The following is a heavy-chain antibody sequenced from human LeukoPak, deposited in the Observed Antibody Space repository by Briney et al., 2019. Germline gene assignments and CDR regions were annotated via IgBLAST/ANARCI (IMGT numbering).Heavy chain of an antibody. CDR1: GYTFYSHG. V-gene: IGHV1-18*01. CDR3: ARGVWGDAFDI. CDR2: ISTFTGNT. Sequence: ASVKVSCKASGYTFYSHGVTWVRQAPGQGLEWMGWISTFTGNTNYAQKFQDRVTMTTGTSTSTAYMELRSLRSDDTAMYYCARGVWGDAFDIWGQGTTVTVSS. D-gene: IGHD7-27*01. J-gene: IGHJ3*02.